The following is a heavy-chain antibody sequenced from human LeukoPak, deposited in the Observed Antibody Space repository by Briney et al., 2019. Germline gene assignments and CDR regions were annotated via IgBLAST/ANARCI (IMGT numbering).Heavy chain of an antibody. CDR2: INHSGST. Sequence: SETLSLTCAVYGGSFSGYYWSWIRQPPGKGLEWIGEINHSGSTNYNPSLKSRVTISVDTSKNQFSLKPSSVTAADTAVYYCARGRGYSSLDYFDYWGQGTLVTVSS. CDR1: GGSFSGYY. J-gene: IGHJ4*02. V-gene: IGHV4-34*01. CDR3: ARGRGYSSLDYFDY. D-gene: IGHD6-19*01.